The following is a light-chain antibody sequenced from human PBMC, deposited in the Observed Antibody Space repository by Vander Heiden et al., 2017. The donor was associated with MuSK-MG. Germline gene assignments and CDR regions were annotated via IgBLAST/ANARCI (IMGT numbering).Light chain of an antibody. CDR1: QDISNY. J-gene: IGKJ2*01. CDR3: LQYDNLPNT. Sequence: DIQMTQSPSSLSASVGDRVTITCQASQDISNYLNWYQQKPGKAPKLLIYDASNLETGVPSRFSGSGSGTDFTLTISSLQPEDIATYYCLQYDNLPNTFGPGTKLEIK. V-gene: IGKV1-33*01. CDR2: DAS.